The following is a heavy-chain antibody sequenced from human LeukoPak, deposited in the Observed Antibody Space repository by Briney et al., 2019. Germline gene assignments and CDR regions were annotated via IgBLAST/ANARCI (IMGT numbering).Heavy chain of an antibody. CDR2: IYSGGST. D-gene: IGHD6-19*01. CDR1: GCTVSSNY. V-gene: IGHV3-53*01. CDR3: ATSGWYQGIDY. Sequence: RGSLRLSCAASGCTVSSNYMSWVRQAPGKGLEWVSVIYSGGSTYYADSVTGRFTISRDNSKNTLYLQMNSLRAEDTAVYYCATSGWYQGIDYWGQGTLVTVSS. J-gene: IGHJ4*02.